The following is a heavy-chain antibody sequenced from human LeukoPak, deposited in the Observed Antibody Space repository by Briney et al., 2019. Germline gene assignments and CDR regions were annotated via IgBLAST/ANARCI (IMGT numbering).Heavy chain of an antibody. Sequence: PSETLSLTCAVYGGSFSGYYWSWIRQPPGKGLEWIGEINHSGSTNYNPSLKSRVTISVDTSKNQFSLKLSSVTAADTAVYYCARGLIAARRKPDYWGQGTLVTVSS. J-gene: IGHJ4*02. CDR3: ARGLIAARRKPDY. CDR1: GGSFSGYY. V-gene: IGHV4-34*01. CDR2: INHSGST. D-gene: IGHD6-6*01.